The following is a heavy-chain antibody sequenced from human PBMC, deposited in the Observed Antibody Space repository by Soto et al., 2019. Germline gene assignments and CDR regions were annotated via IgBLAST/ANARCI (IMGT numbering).Heavy chain of an antibody. CDR2: IWYDGSHK. Sequence: HPGGSLRLSCAASGFTFSTYGMHWVRQAPGMGLEWVAVIWYDGSHKDYADSVKGRFTISRDNSKNTLYLQMNSLRVEDTAVYYCARAVGPFDYWGQGT. CDR3: ARAVGPFDY. D-gene: IGHD1-26*01. J-gene: IGHJ4*02. V-gene: IGHV3-33*01. CDR1: GFTFSTYG.